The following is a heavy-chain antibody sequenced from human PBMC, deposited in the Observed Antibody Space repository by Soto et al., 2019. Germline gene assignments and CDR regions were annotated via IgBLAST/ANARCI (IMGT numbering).Heavy chain of an antibody. CDR2: IIPIFGTA. Sequence: QVQLVQSGAEVKKPGSSVKVSCKASGGTFSSYAISWVRQAPGQGLEWMGGIIPIFGTANYAQKFQGRVTITADESTSTAYMELSSLRSEDTAVYYCARPYYYGSGSSNYYYYGMDVWGQGTTVTVSS. J-gene: IGHJ6*02. CDR1: GGTFSSYA. V-gene: IGHV1-69*01. CDR3: ARPYYYGSGSSNYYYYGMDV. D-gene: IGHD3-10*01.